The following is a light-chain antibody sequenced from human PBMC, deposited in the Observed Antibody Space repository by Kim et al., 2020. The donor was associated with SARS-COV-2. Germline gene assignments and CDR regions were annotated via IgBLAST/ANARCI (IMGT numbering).Light chain of an antibody. J-gene: IGKJ5*01. V-gene: IGKV1-17*01. CDR3: LQHNTYPIT. Sequence: ASVGDRVIITCRSSQDIRNDLGWYQQNPGGAPKRLIYGASSLQGGVPSRFSGSGSGTEFTLTISSLQPEDFATYFCLQHNTYPITFGQGTRLEIK. CDR2: GAS. CDR1: QDIRND.